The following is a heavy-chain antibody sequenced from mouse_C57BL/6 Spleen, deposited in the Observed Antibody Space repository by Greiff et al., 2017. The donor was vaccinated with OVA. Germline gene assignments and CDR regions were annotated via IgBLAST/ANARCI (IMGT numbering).Heavy chain of an antibody. CDR2: ISYDGSN. CDR1: GYSITSGYY. CDR3: ASGDYVFFAY. D-gene: IGHD2-4*01. J-gene: IGHJ3*01. V-gene: IGHV3-6*01. Sequence: VQLKESGPGLVKPSQSLSLTCSVTGYSITSGYYWNWIRQFPGNQLEWMGYISYDGSNNYNPSLKNRISITRDTSKNQFFLKLNSVTTEDTATYYCASGDYVFFAYWGQGTLVTVSA.